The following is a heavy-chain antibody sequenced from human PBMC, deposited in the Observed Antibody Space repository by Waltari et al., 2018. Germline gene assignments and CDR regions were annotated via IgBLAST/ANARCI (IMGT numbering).Heavy chain of an antibody. D-gene: IGHD6-13*01. Sequence: QVQLVQSGAEVKKPGASVKVSCKASGYTFTGYYMHWVRQAPGKGLEWMGRINPNIGCTNYAQKFQGMVTMTRYTSISTAYMELSRLRSDDTAVYYCARVLLGSSSWYGVDYFDYWGQGTLVTVSS. CDR1: GYTFTGYY. CDR3: ARVLLGSSSWYGVDYFDY. CDR2: INPNIGCT. V-gene: IGHV1-2*06. J-gene: IGHJ4*02.